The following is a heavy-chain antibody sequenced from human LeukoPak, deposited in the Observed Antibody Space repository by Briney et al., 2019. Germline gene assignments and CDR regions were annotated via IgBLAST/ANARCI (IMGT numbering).Heavy chain of an antibody. V-gene: IGHV3-73*01. D-gene: IGHD1-7*01. CDR2: IRSKANSYAT. CDR3: TRHDNWNYVEDY. Sequence: GGSLRLSCAASGFTFSGSAMHWFRQASGKGLEWVGRIRSKANSYATAYAASVKGRFTISRDDSKNTAYLQMNSLKTEDTAVYYRTRHDNWNYVEDYWGQGTLVTVSS. CDR1: GFTFSGSA. J-gene: IGHJ4*02.